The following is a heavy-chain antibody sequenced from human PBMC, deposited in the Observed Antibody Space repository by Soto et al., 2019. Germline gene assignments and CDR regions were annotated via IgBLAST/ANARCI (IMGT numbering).Heavy chain of an antibody. D-gene: IGHD5-12*01. Sequence: GGSLRLSCAASGFTFSSYGMHWVRQAPGKGLEWVAVISYDGSNKYYADSVRGRFTISRDNSKNTLYLQMNSLRAEDTAVEYGAKDRGYSGYDVLLSSVLGMDVWGQGTTVTVSS. J-gene: IGHJ6*02. V-gene: IGHV3-30*18. CDR2: ISYDGSNK. CDR3: AKDRGYSGYDVLLSSVLGMDV. CDR1: GFTFSSYG.